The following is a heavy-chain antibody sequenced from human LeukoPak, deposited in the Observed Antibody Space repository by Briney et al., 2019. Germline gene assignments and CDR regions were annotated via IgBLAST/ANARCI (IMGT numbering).Heavy chain of an antibody. CDR1: GGSFSSYY. CDR3: ASVRNLVATSRPGDGDYFDY. J-gene: IGHJ4*02. D-gene: IGHD5-12*01. CDR2: IYHSGSTNYST. V-gene: IGHV4-59*01. Sequence: PSETLSLTCAVYGGSFSSYYWSWIRQPPGKGLEWIGNIYHSGSTNYSTNYNSSLKSRVTISVDTSKKQFSLKLSSVTAADTAVYYCASVRNLVATSRPGDGDYFDYWGQGTLVIVSS.